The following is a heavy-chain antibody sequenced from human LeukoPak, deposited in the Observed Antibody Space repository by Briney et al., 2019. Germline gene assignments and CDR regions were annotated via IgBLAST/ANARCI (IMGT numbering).Heavy chain of an antibody. CDR3: VVWNDGEFDP. J-gene: IGHJ5*02. Sequence: GGSLRLSCAASGFTFSSYAMYWVRQAPGKGLEYVSAINSNGGSTYYANSVKGRFTISRDNSKNTLYLQMGSLRPEDMAVYYCVVWNDGEFDPWGQGTLVTVSS. V-gene: IGHV3-64*01. D-gene: IGHD1-1*01. CDR2: INSNGGST. CDR1: GFTFSSYA.